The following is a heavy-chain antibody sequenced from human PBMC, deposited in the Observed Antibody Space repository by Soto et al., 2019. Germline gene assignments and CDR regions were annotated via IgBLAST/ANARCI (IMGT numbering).Heavy chain of an antibody. CDR2: IIPIFGTA. CDR3: ARDGVGYCSSTSCYIELAHNWFDP. CDR1: GGTFSSYA. V-gene: IGHV1-69*06. Sequence: SVKVSCKASGGTFSSYAISWVRQAPGQGLEWMGGIIPIFGTANYAQKFQGRVTITADKSTSTAYMELSSLRSEDTAVYYCARDGVGYCSSTSCYIELAHNWFDPWGQGTLVTVSS. D-gene: IGHD2-2*02. J-gene: IGHJ5*02.